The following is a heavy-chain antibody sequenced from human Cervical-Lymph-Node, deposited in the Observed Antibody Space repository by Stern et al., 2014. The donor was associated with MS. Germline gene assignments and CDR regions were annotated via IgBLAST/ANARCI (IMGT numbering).Heavy chain of an antibody. Sequence: QVQLVESGPGLVKPSQTLSLTCTVSGGSIVSGDFYWSWIRQLPGKGLEWIGYIYYSGSTYYNPSLNSRVTISVDTANNQFSLKLSSVTAADTAVYYCARRAGGSDNYFDPWGQGTLVTVSS. CDR2: IYYSGST. V-gene: IGHV4-31*03. J-gene: IGHJ5*02. CDR1: GGSIVSGDFY. D-gene: IGHD4/OR15-4a*01. CDR3: ARRAGGSDNYFDP.